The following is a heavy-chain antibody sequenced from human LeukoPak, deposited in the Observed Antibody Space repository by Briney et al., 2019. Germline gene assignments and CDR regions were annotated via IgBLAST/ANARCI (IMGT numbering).Heavy chain of an antibody. V-gene: IGHV6-1*01. D-gene: IGHD6-19*01. Sequence: SQTLSLTCAISGDSVSRNWMRQSPSRGLEWLGRTYYRSKWYNDYAVSVKSRITINPDTSKNQFSLQLNSVTPEDTAVYYCAREWGIAVAMGMDVWGQGTTVTVSS. CDR1: GDSVS. CDR2: TYYRSKWYN. J-gene: IGHJ6*02. CDR3: AREWGIAVAMGMDV.